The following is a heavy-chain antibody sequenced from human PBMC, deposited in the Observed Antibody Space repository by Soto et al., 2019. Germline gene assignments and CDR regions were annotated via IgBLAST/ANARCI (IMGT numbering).Heavy chain of an antibody. Sequence: GESLKISCKGSGYSFTSYWIGWVRQMPGKGLEWMGIIYPGDSDTRYSPSFQGQVTISADKSISTAYLQWSSLKASDTAMYYCARGHGNYAPFNYYYYMDVWGKGTKVTVSS. CDR1: GYSFTSYW. CDR3: ARGHGNYAPFNYYYYMDV. V-gene: IGHV5-51*01. CDR2: IYPGDSDT. J-gene: IGHJ6*03. D-gene: IGHD1-7*01.